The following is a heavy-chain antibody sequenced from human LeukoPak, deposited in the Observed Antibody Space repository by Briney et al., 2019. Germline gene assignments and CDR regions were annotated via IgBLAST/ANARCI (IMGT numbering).Heavy chain of an antibody. Sequence: ASVKVSCKASGYTFTSHVINWVRQAPGQGLEWTGWMNPNSGNTGYAQKFQGRVTITRNTSISTAYMELSSLRSEDTAVYYCARGDGYCSGGSCGNWFDPWGQGTLVTVSS. CDR2: MNPNSGNT. D-gene: IGHD2-15*01. V-gene: IGHV1-8*03. J-gene: IGHJ5*02. CDR3: ARGDGYCSGGSCGNWFDP. CDR1: GYTFTSHV.